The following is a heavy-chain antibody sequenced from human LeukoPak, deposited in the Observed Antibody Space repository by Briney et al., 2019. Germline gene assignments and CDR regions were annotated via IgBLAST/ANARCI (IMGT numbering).Heavy chain of an antibody. J-gene: IGHJ4*02. CDR2: IRHYGMNE. V-gene: IGHV3-30*02. D-gene: IGHD4-17*01. CDR1: GFTFSSFG. Sequence: GGSLRLSCAASGFTFSSFGMHWVCQTPTKGLEWVAFIRHYGMNESYVDSVKGRFTISRDNSKHTLYLQMNSLRVEDTAVYYCTKDRRDYGDYGLDYWGQGTLVTVSP. CDR3: TKDRRDYGDYGLDY.